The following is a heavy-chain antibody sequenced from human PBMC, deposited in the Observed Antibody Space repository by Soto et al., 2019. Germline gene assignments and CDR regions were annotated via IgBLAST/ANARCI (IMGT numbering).Heavy chain of an antibody. D-gene: IGHD3-10*01. CDR1: GFTLSNYA. V-gene: IGHV3-30-3*01. J-gene: IGHJ4*02. Sequence: GGSLRLSCAASGFTLSNYAMHWVRQAPGKGLEWVAFMSFAGSDKSYADSVKGRFTISRDTSKNTVYLQINSLRADDTAVYYGARGGWRAGIMIRGRDTGFDYWGQGALVTVSS. CDR2: MSFAGSDK. CDR3: ARGGWRAGIMIRGRDTGFDY.